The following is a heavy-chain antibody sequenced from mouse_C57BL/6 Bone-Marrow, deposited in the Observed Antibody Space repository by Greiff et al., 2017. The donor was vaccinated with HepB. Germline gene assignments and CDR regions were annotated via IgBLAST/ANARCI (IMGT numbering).Heavy chain of an antibody. D-gene: IGHD2-1*01. Sequence: EVKLMESGAELVRPGASVKLSCTASGFNIKDDYMHWVKQRPEQGLEWIGWIDPENGDTEYASKFQGKATITADTSSNTAYLQLSSLTSEDTAVYYCTGGNYPYFDYWGQGTTLTVSS. CDR2: IDPENGDT. CDR3: TGGNYPYFDY. V-gene: IGHV14-4*01. J-gene: IGHJ2*01. CDR1: GFNIKDDY.